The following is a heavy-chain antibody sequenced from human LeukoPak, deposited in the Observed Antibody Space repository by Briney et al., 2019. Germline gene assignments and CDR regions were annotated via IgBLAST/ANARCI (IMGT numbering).Heavy chain of an antibody. V-gene: IGHV4-59*08. Sequence: PSETLSHTRSVSGGPLSRHLGSWIPHPPGKGLEGIGYIYYSGSTNYNPSLKSRVTISVVTSKNEFALKLSSVTAADRAVYCCARHTGPFGWGGLWGEGTLVTVSS. D-gene: IGHD3-10*01. CDR3: ARHTGPFGWGGL. J-gene: IGHJ4*02. CDR1: GGPLSRHL. CDR2: IYYSGST.